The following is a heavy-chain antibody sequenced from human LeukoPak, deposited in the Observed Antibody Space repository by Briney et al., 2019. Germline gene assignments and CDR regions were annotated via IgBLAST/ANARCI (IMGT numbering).Heavy chain of an antibody. V-gene: IGHV3-30*02. CDR3: AKIRSNLGYCISTSCRGDAFDI. Sequence: GGSLRLSCAASGFTFISYGMHWVRQAPGKGLEWVAFIRYDGSNKYYADSVKGRFTISRDNSKNTLHLQMNSLRAEDTAVYYCAKIRSNLGYCISTSCRGDAFDIWGQGTMVTVSS. CDR2: IRYDGSNK. D-gene: IGHD2-2*01. CDR1: GFTFISYG. J-gene: IGHJ3*02.